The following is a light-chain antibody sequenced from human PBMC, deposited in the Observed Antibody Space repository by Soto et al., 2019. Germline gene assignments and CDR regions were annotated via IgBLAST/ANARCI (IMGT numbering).Light chain of an antibody. CDR2: GAS. V-gene: IGKV3-20*01. J-gene: IGKJ3*01. CDR1: QSVSSSY. Sequence: EIVLTQSPGTLSLSPGERATLSCRASQSVSSSYLAWYQPKPGQAPRLLIYGASSRATGIPARFSGGGSGTDFSLTISRLELAEFEVYYCQHYGSSPLGTFGPGTKVDIK. CDR3: QHYGSSPLGT.